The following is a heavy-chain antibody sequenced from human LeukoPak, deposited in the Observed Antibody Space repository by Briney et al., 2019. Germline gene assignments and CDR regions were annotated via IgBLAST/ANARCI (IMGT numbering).Heavy chain of an antibody. CDR1: GFTFSSYV. D-gene: IGHD6-13*01. CDR3: AKDHEQQLHYYYYMDV. Sequence: GRPLRLSCAASGFTFSSYVMHWVRQAPGKGLEWVAVILYDGSKKYYADSVKGRFTISRDNSKNTLYLQMNSLRAEDTAVYYCAKDHEQQLHYYYYMDVWGKGTTVTISS. J-gene: IGHJ6*03. V-gene: IGHV3-30*04. CDR2: ILYDGSKK.